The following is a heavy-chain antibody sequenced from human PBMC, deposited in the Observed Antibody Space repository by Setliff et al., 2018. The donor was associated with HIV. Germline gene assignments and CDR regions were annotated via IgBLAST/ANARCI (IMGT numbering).Heavy chain of an antibody. CDR3: ARVQMAYAAFDV. CDR2: IYASGST. V-gene: IGHV4-59*01. Sequence: KPSETLSLTCTVSGGSISSYYWAWIRQSPGKGLEWIGHIYASGSTNYNPSLKSRVTISVDTSKHQFSLKLSSVTAADTAVYYCARVQMAYAAFDVWGQGTMVTVSS. J-gene: IGHJ3*01. D-gene: IGHD4-17*01. CDR1: GGSISSYY.